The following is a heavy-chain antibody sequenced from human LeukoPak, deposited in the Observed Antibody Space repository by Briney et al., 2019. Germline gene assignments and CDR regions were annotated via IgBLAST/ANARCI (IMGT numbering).Heavy chain of an antibody. CDR2: IIGNGGAT. D-gene: IGHD3-22*01. J-gene: IGHJ4*02. Sequence: GGSLRLSCAASGFTFNIYAMTWVRQAPGKGLEWVSSIIGNGGATYYADSVKGRFTISRDNSQDTLHMQMSSLRDDDTAVYYCAKDLRYYYDSPADHWGQGTLVTVSS. CDR3: AKDLRYYYDSPADH. V-gene: IGHV3-23*01. CDR1: GFTFNIYA.